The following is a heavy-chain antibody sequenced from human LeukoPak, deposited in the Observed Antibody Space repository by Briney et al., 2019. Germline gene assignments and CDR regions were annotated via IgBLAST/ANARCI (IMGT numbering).Heavy chain of an antibody. Sequence: ASAKVSCKASGYTFTGYYMHWVRQAPGQGLEWMGRINPNSGGTNYAQKFQGRVTMTRDTSISTAYMELSRLRSDDTAVYYCARESLYSNYAGYWGQGTLVTVSS. CDR3: ARESLYSNYAGY. J-gene: IGHJ4*02. V-gene: IGHV1-2*06. CDR1: GYTFTGYY. CDR2: INPNSGGT. D-gene: IGHD4-11*01.